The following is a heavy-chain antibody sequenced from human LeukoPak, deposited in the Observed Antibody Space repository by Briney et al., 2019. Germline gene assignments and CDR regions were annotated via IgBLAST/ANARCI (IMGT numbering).Heavy chain of an antibody. V-gene: IGHV1-8*03. J-gene: IGHJ4*02. D-gene: IGHD3-22*01. CDR2: MNPNSGNT. CDR1: GYTLTNYD. Sequence: ASVKVSCKTSGYTLTNYDINWVRQATGQGLEWMGWMNPNSGNTGYAQKFQGRVTITRNTSISTAYMELSSLRSEDTAVYYCARGPYYYDSSGYYSDYWGQGTLVTVSS. CDR3: ARGPYYYDSSGYYSDY.